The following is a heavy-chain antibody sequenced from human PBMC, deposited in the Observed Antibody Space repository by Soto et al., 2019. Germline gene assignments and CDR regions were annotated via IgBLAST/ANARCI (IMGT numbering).Heavy chain of an antibody. CDR3: ARGEGGYYGSGSYQYYYYGMDV. CDR2: IWYDGSNK. Sequence: GGSLRLSCAASGFTFSSYGMHWVRQAPGKGLEWVAVIWYDGSNKYYADSVKGRFTISRDNSKNTLYLQMNSLRAEDTAVYYCARGEGGYYGSGSYQYYYYGMDVWGQGTTVTVSS. D-gene: IGHD3-10*01. J-gene: IGHJ6*02. CDR1: GFTFSSYG. V-gene: IGHV3-33*01.